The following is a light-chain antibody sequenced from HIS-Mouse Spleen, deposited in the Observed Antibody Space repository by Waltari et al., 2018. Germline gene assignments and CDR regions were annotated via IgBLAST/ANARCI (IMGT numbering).Light chain of an antibody. J-gene: IGLJ2*01. CDR2: EGR. CDR1: SSDVGSYNL. V-gene: IGLV2-23*03. Sequence: QSALTQPASVSGSPGQSITISCTGTSSDVGSYNLVSWYQQHPGKAPKLMIYEGRKRPSGVSNRVSGSKSGNTASLTISGIQAEDEAAYYCCSYAGSSTFEVFGGGTKLTVL. CDR3: CSYAGSSTFEV.